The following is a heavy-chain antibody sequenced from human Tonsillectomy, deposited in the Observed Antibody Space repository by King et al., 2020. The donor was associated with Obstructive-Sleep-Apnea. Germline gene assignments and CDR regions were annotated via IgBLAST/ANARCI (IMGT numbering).Heavy chain of an antibody. V-gene: IGHV3-30*04. CDR1: GFTFSSYA. CDR3: ARVLQWVDY. Sequence: VQLVESGGGVVQPGRSLRLSCAASGFTFSSYAMHWGRQAPGKGLEWVAVISDDGSNKYYADSVKGRFTISRDNSKNTLYLQMNSLRAEDTAVYYCARVLQWVDYWGQGTLVTVSS. D-gene: IGHD6-19*01. J-gene: IGHJ4*02. CDR2: ISDDGSNK.